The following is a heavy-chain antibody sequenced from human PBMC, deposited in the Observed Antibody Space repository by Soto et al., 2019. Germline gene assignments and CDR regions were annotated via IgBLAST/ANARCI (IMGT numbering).Heavy chain of an antibody. V-gene: IGHV4-59*01. J-gene: IGHJ5*02. CDR2: IYYSGST. CDR1: GGSISSYY. CDR3: ARGGSSSWGWFDP. Sequence: SETLSLTCTVSGGSISSYYWSWIRQPPGKGLEWIGYIYYSGSTNYNPSLKSRVTISVDTSKNQFSLKLSSVTAADTAVYYCARGGSSSWGWFDPWGQGTLVTVSS. D-gene: IGHD6-13*01.